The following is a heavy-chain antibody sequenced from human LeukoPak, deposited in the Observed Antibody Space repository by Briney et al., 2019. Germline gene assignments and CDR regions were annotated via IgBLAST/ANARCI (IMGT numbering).Heavy chain of an antibody. CDR1: GFTFSNYA. Sequence: AGGSLRLSCAASGFTFSNYAMSWVRQAPGKGLEWVSAISGSGGSTYHADSVKGRFTISRDNSKNTLYLQMNSLRAEDTAVYYCAKSMSSSSPRGYYYMDVWGKGTTVTVSS. D-gene: IGHD6-6*01. CDR3: AKSMSSSSPRGYYYMDV. CDR2: ISGSGGST. V-gene: IGHV3-23*01. J-gene: IGHJ6*03.